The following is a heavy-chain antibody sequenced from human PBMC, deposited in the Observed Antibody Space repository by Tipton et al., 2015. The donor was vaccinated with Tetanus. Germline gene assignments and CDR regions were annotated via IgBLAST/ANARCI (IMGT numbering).Heavy chain of an antibody. J-gene: IGHJ4*02. CDR2: ISSNGGTT. V-gene: IGHV3-23*01. Sequence: SLRLSCGASGFSFSNYGMSWVRQAPGRGLEWLSVISSNGGTTVYADSVKGRFTTSRDNSKNTLYLQINTLRAEDTAVYFCARVHTPGLLGRYPFDSWGQGTLVTVSS. CDR1: GFSFSNYG. D-gene: IGHD2-21*02. CDR3: ARVHTPGLLGRYPFDS.